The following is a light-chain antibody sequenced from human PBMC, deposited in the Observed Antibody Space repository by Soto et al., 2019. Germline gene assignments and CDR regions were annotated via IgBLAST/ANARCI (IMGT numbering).Light chain of an antibody. CDR2: GNT. V-gene: IGLV1-40*01. CDR1: SSNIGADYD. J-gene: IGLJ2*01. Sequence: QAVVTQPPSVSGAPGQRVTISCTGSSSNIGADYDVHWYQQLPGTAPKLLIYGNTNRPSGVPDRFSGSKSGTSASLAITGLQAEDEADYYCQSYDSSLSGSLFGGGTKLTVL. CDR3: QSYDSSLSGSL.